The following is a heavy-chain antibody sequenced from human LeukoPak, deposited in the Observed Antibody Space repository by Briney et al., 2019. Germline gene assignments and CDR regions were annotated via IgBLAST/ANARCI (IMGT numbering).Heavy chain of an antibody. D-gene: IGHD3-9*01. J-gene: IGHJ4*02. Sequence: PGGSLRLSCAASGFTFSSYGMHWVRQAPGKGLEWVAFIRYDGSNKYYADSVKGRFTISRDNSKNTLYLQMNSLRAEDTAVYYCAKDPPLLRYFDWLPEYYFDYWGQGTLVTVSS. CDR3: AKDPPLLRYFDWLPEYYFDY. CDR1: GFTFSSYG. CDR2: IRYDGSNK. V-gene: IGHV3-30*02.